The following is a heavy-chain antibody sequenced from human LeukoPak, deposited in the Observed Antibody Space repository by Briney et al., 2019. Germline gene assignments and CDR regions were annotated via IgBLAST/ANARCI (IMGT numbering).Heavy chain of an antibody. V-gene: IGHV1-69*05. J-gene: IGHJ3*02. D-gene: IGHD3-22*01. CDR1: GGTFSSYA. Sequence: GVSVKVSCKASGGTFSSYAISWVRQAPGQGLEWMGRIIPIFGTANYAQKFQGRVTITTDESTSTAYMELSSLRSEDTAVYYCARDDQHLDTMTAFDIWGQGTMVTVSS. CDR3: ARDDQHLDTMTAFDI. CDR2: IIPIFGTA.